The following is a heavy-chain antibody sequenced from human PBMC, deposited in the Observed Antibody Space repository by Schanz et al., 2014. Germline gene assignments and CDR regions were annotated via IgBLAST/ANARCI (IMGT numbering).Heavy chain of an antibody. J-gene: IGHJ3*02. CDR3: ARKMKLGVYGGKGHDSLDI. CDR2: IGNGGVTI. D-gene: IGHD4-17*01. Sequence: VQLVESGGGLVQPGGSLRLSCAASGFTFSDYFMAWIRQPPGRGLEWVSYIGNGGVTIYYADSVKGRFTISRDNAKNTLYLQMNTLRAEDTAVYYCARKMKLGVYGGKGHDSLDIWGQGTMVTVSS. CDR1: GFTFSDYF. V-gene: IGHV3-11*04.